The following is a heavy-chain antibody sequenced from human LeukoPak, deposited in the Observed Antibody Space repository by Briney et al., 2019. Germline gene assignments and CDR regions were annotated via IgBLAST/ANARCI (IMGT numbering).Heavy chain of an antibody. V-gene: IGHV4-39*01. J-gene: IGHJ4*02. Sequence: PSETLSLTCTVSGGSISSSSYYWGWIRQPPGKGLEWIGSIYYSGSTYYNPSLKSRVTISVDTSKNQFSLKLSSVTAADTAVYYCARQRSSNSWCDYWGRGTLVTVSS. CDR2: IYYSGST. D-gene: IGHD2-2*01. CDR3: ARQRSSNSWCDY. CDR1: GGSISSSSYY.